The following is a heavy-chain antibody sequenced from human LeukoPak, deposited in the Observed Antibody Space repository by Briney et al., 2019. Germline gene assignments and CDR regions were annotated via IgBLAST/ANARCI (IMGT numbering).Heavy chain of an antibody. J-gene: IGHJ4*02. CDR1: GYTFTSCG. D-gene: IGHD3-10*01. CDR3: TGNYYGSGSYADFDY. V-gene: IGHV1-18*01. Sequence: GASVKVSCKASGYTFTSCGISWVRQAPGQGLEWMGWISAYNGNTNYAQKLQGRVTMTTDTSTSTAYMELRSLRSDDTAVYYCTGNYYGSGSYADFDYWGQGTLVTVSS. CDR2: ISAYNGNT.